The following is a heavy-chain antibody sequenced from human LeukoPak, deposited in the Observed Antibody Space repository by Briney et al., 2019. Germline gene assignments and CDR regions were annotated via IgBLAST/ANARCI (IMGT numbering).Heavy chain of an antibody. CDR2: ISYDGSKK. J-gene: IGHJ4*02. Sequence: GGSLRLSCAASGFTFSSYGMHWVRQAPGKGLEWVAVISYDGSKKYYADSVKGRFTISRDNSKNTLYLQMSSLRTEDTAVYYCAKDLVVIAAMGPVGGPSYWGQGTMVTVSS. CDR1: GFTFSSYG. D-gene: IGHD2-15*01. V-gene: IGHV3-30*18. CDR3: AKDLVVIAAMGPVGGPSY.